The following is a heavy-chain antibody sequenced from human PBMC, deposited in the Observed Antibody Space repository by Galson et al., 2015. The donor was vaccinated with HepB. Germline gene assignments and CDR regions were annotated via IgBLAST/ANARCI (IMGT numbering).Heavy chain of an antibody. Sequence: SLRLSCAASGFTFSSYGMHWVRQAPGKGLEWVAVIWYDGSNKYYADSVKGRFTISRDNSKNTLYLQMNSLRAEDTAVYYCARDGLPAAAILWYHYYGMDVWGQGTTVTVSS. J-gene: IGHJ6*02. D-gene: IGHD2-21*02. CDR2: IWYDGSNK. CDR3: ARDGLPAAAILWYHYYGMDV. CDR1: GFTFSSYG. V-gene: IGHV3-33*01.